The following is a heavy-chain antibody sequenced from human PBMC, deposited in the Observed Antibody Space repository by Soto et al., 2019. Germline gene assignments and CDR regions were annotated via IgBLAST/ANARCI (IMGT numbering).Heavy chain of an antibody. CDR1: GFTFSSYG. D-gene: IGHD1-26*01. Sequence: HLGGSLRLSCAASGFTFSSYGMHWVRQAPGKGLEWVAVISYDGSNKYYADSVKGRFTISRDNSKNTLYLQMNSPRAEDTAVYYCAKDAWELLSRMDVWGQGTTVTVSS. CDR2: ISYDGSNK. J-gene: IGHJ6*02. CDR3: AKDAWELLSRMDV. V-gene: IGHV3-30*18.